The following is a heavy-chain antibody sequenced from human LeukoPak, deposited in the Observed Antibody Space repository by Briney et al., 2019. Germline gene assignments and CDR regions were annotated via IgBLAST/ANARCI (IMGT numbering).Heavy chain of an antibody. CDR2: ISWNSGSI. CDR3: AKDKIAATILGAFDI. CDR1: GFTFDDYA. D-gene: IGHD5-12*01. V-gene: IGHV3-9*01. Sequence: GRSLRLSCAASGFTFDDYAIHWVRQAPGKGLEWVSGISWNSGSIGYADSVKGRFTISRDNVKNSLYLQMSSLRAEDTALYYCAKDKIAATILGAFDIWGQGTMVTVSS. J-gene: IGHJ3*02.